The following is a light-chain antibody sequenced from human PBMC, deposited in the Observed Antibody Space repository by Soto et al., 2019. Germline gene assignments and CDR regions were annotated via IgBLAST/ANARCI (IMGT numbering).Light chain of an antibody. Sequence: EIVMTQSPATLSVSPGERATLSCGASQSISSSLAWYQQKPGQAPRLLIHDASNRATGVPARFSVSGSGTDFTLTISSLQPEDFAVYYCQQRSNWPPELTFGGGTKVDIK. V-gene: IGKV3-11*01. CDR1: QSISSS. CDR2: DAS. CDR3: QQRSNWPPELT. J-gene: IGKJ4*01.